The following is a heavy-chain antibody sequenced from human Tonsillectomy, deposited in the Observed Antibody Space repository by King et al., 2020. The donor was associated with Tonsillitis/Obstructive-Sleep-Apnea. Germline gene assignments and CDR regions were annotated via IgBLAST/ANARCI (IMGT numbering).Heavy chain of an antibody. CDR3: ARTYYDILTGSGGFDY. J-gene: IGHJ4*02. CDR1: GFTFSSYS. D-gene: IGHD3-9*01. V-gene: IGHV3-21*01. CDR2: ISSSSSYI. Sequence: DVQLVESGGGLVKPGGSLGLSCAASGFTFSSYSMNWVRQAPGKGLEWVSSISSSSSYIYYADSVKGRFTISRDNAKNSLYLQMNSLRAEDTAVYYCARTYYDILTGSGGFDYWGQGTLVTVSS.